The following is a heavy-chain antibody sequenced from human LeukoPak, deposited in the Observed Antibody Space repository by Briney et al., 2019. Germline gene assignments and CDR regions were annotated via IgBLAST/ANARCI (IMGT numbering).Heavy chain of an antibody. CDR3: ARLVVPAAIDY. V-gene: IGHV3-21*01. J-gene: IGHJ4*02. Sequence: PGGSLRLSCAASGFTFNSYTMNWVRQAPGKGLEWVSSISSSSSYIYYAGSVKGRFTISRDNAKNSLYQQMNSLRAEDTAVYYCARLVVPAAIDYWGQGTLVTVSS. D-gene: IGHD2-2*01. CDR1: GFTFNSYT. CDR2: ISSSSSYI.